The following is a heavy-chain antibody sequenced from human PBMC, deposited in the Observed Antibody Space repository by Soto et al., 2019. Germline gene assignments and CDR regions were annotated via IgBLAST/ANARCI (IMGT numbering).Heavy chain of an antibody. CDR2: IYGNDDK. J-gene: IGHJ4*02. V-gene: IGHV2-5*01. D-gene: IGHD4-17*01. CDR3: VHSTTVTHVGY. Sequence: QITLKESGPTLVKPTQALTLTCTFSGFSLSTREEVVGCVRQPPGKAPERLTFIYGNDDKRYTPSLRSRLTIAEDAAKSQVILTMTTTDPVDTTMYYCVHSTTVTHVGYWCPGTLVSVS. CDR1: GFSLSTREEV.